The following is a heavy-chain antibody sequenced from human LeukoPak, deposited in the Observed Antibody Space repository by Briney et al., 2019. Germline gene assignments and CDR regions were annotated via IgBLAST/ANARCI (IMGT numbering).Heavy chain of an antibody. J-gene: IGHJ4*02. CDR3: AREESGSSGWYDY. CDR2: ISSWSTCI. CDR1: GFSFRAYT. V-gene: IGHV3-21*01. D-gene: IGHD6-19*01. Sequence: GGSLRLSCAASGFSFRAYTINWVRQAPGKGLEWVTSISSWSTCIYYADSVKGRFTISRDNAKNSLYLQMNSLRAEDTAVYYCAREESGSSGWYDYWGQGTLVTVSS.